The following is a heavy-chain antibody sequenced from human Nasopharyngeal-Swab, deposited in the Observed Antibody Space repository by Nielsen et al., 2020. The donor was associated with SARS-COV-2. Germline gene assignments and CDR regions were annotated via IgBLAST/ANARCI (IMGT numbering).Heavy chain of an antibody. CDR3: ARDRSWYLEDAFDI. D-gene: IGHD6-13*01. V-gene: IGHV7-4-1*02. CDR2: LNTNTGNP. J-gene: IGHJ3*02. CDR1: GYTFTSYA. Sequence: ASVKVSCKASGYTFTSYAMNWVRQATGQGLEWMGWLNTNTGNPTYALGFTGRFDFSSDASVTTAYLQISSLKAEDTAVYYCARDRSWYLEDAFDIWGQGTMVTVSS.